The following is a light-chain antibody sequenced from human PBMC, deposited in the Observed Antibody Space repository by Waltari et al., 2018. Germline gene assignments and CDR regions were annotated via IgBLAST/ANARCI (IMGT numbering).Light chain of an antibody. Sequence: DAVMTQSPLSLPVTLGQPASISCRSSQSLVSSDGNTYLSWFQQRPGQSPRRLIYTVSNRDSGVPDRFRGSGSGTDFTLKISRVEAEDVGVYYCMQATYWPWTFGQGTKVEIK. CDR1: QSLVSSDGNTY. CDR3: MQATYWPWT. CDR2: TVS. J-gene: IGKJ1*01. V-gene: IGKV2-30*01.